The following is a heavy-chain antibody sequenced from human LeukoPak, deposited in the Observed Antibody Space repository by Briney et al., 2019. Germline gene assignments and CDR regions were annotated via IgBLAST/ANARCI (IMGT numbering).Heavy chain of an antibody. CDR1: GYSISTGYY. J-gene: IGHJ4*02. CDR2: FYHGGST. CDR3: ARQYWDPANYYFDY. Sequence: SETLSLTCTVSGYSISTGYYWDWIRQPPGKGLEWIGTFYHGGSTYYNPFLKSRVTISVDTSKNQFSLKLSSVTAADTAVYYCARQYWDPANYYFDYWGQGTLVTVSS. V-gene: IGHV4-38-2*02. D-gene: IGHD1-26*01.